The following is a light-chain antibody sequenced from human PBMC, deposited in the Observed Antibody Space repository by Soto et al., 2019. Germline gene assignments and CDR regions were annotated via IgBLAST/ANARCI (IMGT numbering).Light chain of an antibody. CDR1: STNIGSNN. V-gene: IGLV1-44*01. CDR3: AAWDDGLSGFWV. Sequence: QSVLTQPPSASGTPGQRVTISCSGSSTNIGSNNVNWYQQHPGTAPNLLIYNNNQRPSGFPDRFSVSESGSAASLAISGLQFEDEDEYDYAAWDDGLSGFWVFGGGTKVTVL. CDR2: NNN. J-gene: IGLJ3*02.